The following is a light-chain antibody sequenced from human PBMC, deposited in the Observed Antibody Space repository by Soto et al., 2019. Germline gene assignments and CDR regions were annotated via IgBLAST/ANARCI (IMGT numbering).Light chain of an antibody. Sequence: QSVLTQPASVSGSPGQSITISCTGTSSDVGGYRYVSWYQQHPGKAPKLMIYEVSNRPSGISNRFSGSKSGNTASLTISGLKAEDEADYYCSSYTSGSTYVFGTGTKLTVL. V-gene: IGLV2-14*01. CDR3: SSYTSGSTYV. CDR1: SSDVGGYRY. J-gene: IGLJ1*01. CDR2: EVS.